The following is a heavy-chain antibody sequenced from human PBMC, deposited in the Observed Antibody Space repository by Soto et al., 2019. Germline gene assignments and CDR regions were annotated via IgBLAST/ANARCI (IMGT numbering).Heavy chain of an antibody. CDR1: GGFVSSGSYY. V-gene: IGHV4-34*01. CDR3: ARVERGTATTVVDAFDI. CDR2: MSHSGGT. Sequence: QVQLQQWGAGLLKPSETLSLTCAVYGGFVSSGSYYWSWIRQPPGKGLEWIGEMSHSGGTHFNPSPTGRVTISVDTSKDQFYMKMSSVTAADTALYYCARVERGTATTVVDAFDIWGPGTMVTVSS. D-gene: IGHD1-1*01. J-gene: IGHJ3*02.